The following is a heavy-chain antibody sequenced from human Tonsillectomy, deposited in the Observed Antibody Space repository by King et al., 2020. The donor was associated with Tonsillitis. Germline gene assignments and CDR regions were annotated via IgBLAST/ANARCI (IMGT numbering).Heavy chain of an antibody. V-gene: IGHV3-13*04. D-gene: IGHD2-21*02. CDR2: IGTAGDT. CDR1: GFTFSSYD. Sequence: VQLVESGGGLVQPGGSLRLSCAASGFTFSSYDMHWVRQATGKGLEWVSAIGTAGDTYYPGSVKGRFTISRENAKNSLYLQMNSLRAGDTAVYYCARDRGGDWGFDPWGQGTLVTVSS. J-gene: IGHJ5*02. CDR3: ARDRGGDWGFDP.